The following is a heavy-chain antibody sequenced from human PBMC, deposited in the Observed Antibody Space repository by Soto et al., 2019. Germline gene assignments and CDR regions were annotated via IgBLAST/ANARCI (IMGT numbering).Heavy chain of an antibody. V-gene: IGHV1-8*01. CDR3: ARVKLDYFDY. J-gene: IGHJ4*02. CDR1: GYSFTSYD. Sequence: QVQLVQSGAEVKKPGASVKVSCKASGYSFTSYDINWVRLATGQGLEGMGWMNPNSGNTAYAQKFQGRVTMTRNTSISAAYMELSSLRSEDTAVYYCARVKLDYFDYWGQGTLVTVSS. CDR2: MNPNSGNT.